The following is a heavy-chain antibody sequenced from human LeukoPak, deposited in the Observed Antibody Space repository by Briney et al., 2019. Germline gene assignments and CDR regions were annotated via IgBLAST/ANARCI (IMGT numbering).Heavy chain of an antibody. CDR1: GYSISSDYY. CDR2: IYHSGYT. J-gene: IGHJ3*02. D-gene: IGHD5-18*01. V-gene: IGHV4-38-2*02. CDR3: ARGGYRYGLRVAFDI. Sequence: PSETLSLTCTVSGYSISSDYYWGWIRQPPGKGLECIGTIYHSGYTSYKSSLKSRVTISVDTSKNQFSLKLTSVTAADTAVYYCARGGYRYGLRVAFDIWGQGTMVTVSS.